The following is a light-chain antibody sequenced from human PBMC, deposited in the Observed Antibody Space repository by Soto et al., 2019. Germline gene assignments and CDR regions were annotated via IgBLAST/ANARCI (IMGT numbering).Light chain of an antibody. Sequence: EIVLTQSPGTLSLSPGERATLSCRASQSVISTYLAWYQQKPGQAPRLLIYGASNRATGITDRFTGSGSGTDFTLTISRLEPEAFAVYYCQQYGSSPLTFGGGTKVEIK. CDR1: QSVISTY. CDR2: GAS. V-gene: IGKV3-20*01. J-gene: IGKJ4*01. CDR3: QQYGSSPLT.